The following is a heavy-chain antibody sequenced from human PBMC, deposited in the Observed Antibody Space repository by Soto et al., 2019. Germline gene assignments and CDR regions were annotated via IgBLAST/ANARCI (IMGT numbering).Heavy chain of an antibody. CDR1: GFTLSNYW. Sequence: GSLRLSCAASGFTLSNYWMTWVRQAPGKGLEWVANIKQDGREKFYVDSARGRFTISRDNAKNSLYLQMNSLRAEDTAVYFCARITSASADWGQGTLVTVSS. CDR3: ARITSASAD. V-gene: IGHV3-7*01. D-gene: IGHD2-2*01. CDR2: IKQDGREK. J-gene: IGHJ4*02.